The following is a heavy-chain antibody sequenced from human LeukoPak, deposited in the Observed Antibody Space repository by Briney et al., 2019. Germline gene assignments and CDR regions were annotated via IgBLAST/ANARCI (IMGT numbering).Heavy chain of an antibody. CDR1: GFTFSSYA. CDR2: IGPSGRST. J-gene: IGHJ4*02. Sequence: PGGSLRLSCAASGFTFSSYAMSWVRQAPGKGLEWVSAIGPSGRSTYYADSVKGRFTISRDNSKNTLYLQMNSLRAGDTAIYYCAKGGQQQVVRGDYFNYWGQGTPVTVSS. CDR3: AKGGQQQVVRGDYFNY. D-gene: IGHD6-13*01. V-gene: IGHV3-23*01.